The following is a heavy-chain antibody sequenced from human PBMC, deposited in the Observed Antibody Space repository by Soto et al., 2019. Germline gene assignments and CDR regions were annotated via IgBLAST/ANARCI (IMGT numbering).Heavy chain of an antibody. CDR1: GGTFDNYA. D-gene: IGHD2-15*01. CDR2: IIPMFETV. CDR3: ARGLRTGNYGMDV. Sequence: SVKVSCKASGGTFDNYAVSWVRQAPGQGLEWMGGIIPMFETVNYAQRFQGRLTIAADESTSTAYMELTSLTSADTAIYFCARGLRTGNYGMDVWGQGTTVTFSS. V-gene: IGHV1-69*13. J-gene: IGHJ6*02.